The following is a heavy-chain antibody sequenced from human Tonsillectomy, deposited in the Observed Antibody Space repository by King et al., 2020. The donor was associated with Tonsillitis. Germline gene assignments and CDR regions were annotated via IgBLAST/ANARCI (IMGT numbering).Heavy chain of an antibody. CDR3: ARVPYDILTGYYNGYYFYGMDV. J-gene: IGHJ6*02. CDR1: GGSISSGTYY. V-gene: IGHV4-31*03. CDR2: IYYSGST. D-gene: IGHD3-9*01. Sequence: QLQESGPGLVKPSQTLSLTCTVSGGSISSGTYYWSWIRQHPGKGLEWIEYIYYSGSTYYSSSLKSRVTISVDTSKNQFSLKLSSVTAADTAVYYCARVPYDILTGYYNGYYFYGMDVWGQGTTVTVSS.